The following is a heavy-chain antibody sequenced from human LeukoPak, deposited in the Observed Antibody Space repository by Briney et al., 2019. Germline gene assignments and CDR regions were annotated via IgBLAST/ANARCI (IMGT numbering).Heavy chain of an antibody. CDR1: GLTFSNYS. V-gene: IGHV3-21*01. CDR2: ISSSSNYI. CDR3: ARDQYEGICPDY. J-gene: IGHJ4*02. D-gene: IGHD2/OR15-2a*01. Sequence: GSLRLSCAASGLTFSNYSMSWVRQAPGERLEWVSSISSSSNYICYADSVNGRFTISRDNAKNSLYLQMSSLRADDTAVYYCARDQYEGICPDYRGQGALVTVSS.